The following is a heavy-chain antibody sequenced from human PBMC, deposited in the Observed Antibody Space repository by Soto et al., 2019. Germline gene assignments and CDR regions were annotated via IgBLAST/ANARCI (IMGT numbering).Heavy chain of an antibody. J-gene: IGHJ6*03. CDR2: IWYDGSNK. CDR1: GFTFSSYG. Sequence: GGSLRLSCAASGFTFSSYGMHWVRQAPGKGLEWVAVIWYDGSNKYYADSVKGRFTISRDNSKNTLYLQMNSLRAEDTAVYYCARGGSWATYYYMDVWGKGTTVTVSS. D-gene: IGHD5-12*01. CDR3: ARGGSWATYYYMDV. V-gene: IGHV3-33*01.